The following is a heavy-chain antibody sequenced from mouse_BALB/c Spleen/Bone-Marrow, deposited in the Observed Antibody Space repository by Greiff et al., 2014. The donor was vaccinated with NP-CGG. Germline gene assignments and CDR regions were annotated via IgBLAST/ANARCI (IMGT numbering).Heavy chain of an antibody. CDR1: EYEFPSHD. CDR2: INSDGGST. D-gene: IGHD2-4*01. CDR3: ARHRYDYDGAMDY. Sequence: VHLVESGGGLVQPGESLKLSCESDEYEFPSHDMSWVRKTPEKRLELVAAINSDGGSTYYPDTMERRFIISRDNTKKTLYLQMSSLRSEDTALYYCARHRYDYDGAMDYWGQGTSVTVSS. V-gene: IGHV5-2*01. J-gene: IGHJ4*01.